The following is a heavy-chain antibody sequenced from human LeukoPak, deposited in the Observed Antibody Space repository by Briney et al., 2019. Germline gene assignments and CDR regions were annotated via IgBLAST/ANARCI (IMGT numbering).Heavy chain of an antibody. J-gene: IGHJ4*02. CDR1: GYTFTDYY. CDR3: AIGIAVAGIPYYFDY. V-gene: IGHV1-69-2*01. Sequence: GATVKISCKXSGYTFTDYYMHWVQQTPGKGLEWMGLVDPEDGETIYAEKFQGRVTITADTSTDTAYMELSSLRSEDTAVYYCAIGIAVAGIPYYFDYWGQGTLVTVSS. CDR2: VDPEDGET. D-gene: IGHD6-19*01.